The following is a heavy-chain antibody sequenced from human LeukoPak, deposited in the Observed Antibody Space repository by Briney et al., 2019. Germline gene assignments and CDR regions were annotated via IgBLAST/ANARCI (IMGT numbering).Heavy chain of an antibody. CDR1: GFTFSSYD. D-gene: IGHD6-13*01. CDR2: IGAADDT. Sequence: GGSLRLSCAASGFTFSSYDMHWVRQATGEGLEWVSAIGAADDTYYVGSVKGRFIISRENAKNSLYLQMNSLRAGDSAIYYCAKAYSGNWFVDYWGQGTLVTVSS. V-gene: IGHV3-13*01. CDR3: AKAYSGNWFVDY. J-gene: IGHJ4*02.